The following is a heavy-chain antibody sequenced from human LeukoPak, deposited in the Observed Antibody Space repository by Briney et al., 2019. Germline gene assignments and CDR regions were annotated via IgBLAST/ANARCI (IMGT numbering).Heavy chain of an antibody. CDR2: IYYSGST. Sequence: SETLSLTCTVSGGSISSSSYYWGWIRQPPGKGLEWIGSIYYSGSTYYNPSLKSRVTISVDTSKNQFSLKLSSVTAADTAVYYCARAGASSWPPFDYWGQGTLVTVSS. J-gene: IGHJ4*02. CDR1: GGSISSSSYY. CDR3: ARAGASSWPPFDY. V-gene: IGHV4-39*01.